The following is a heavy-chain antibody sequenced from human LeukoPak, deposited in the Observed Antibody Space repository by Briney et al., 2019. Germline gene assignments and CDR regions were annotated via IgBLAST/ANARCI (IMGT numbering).Heavy chain of an antibody. J-gene: IGHJ4*02. CDR2: TYYRSKWYN. D-gene: IGHD6-13*01. CDR3: ARAVSSSWWSPNYNFDY. CDR1: GDSLSSNSAA. Sequence: SQTLSLTCAISGDSLSSNSAAWHWIRQSPSRGLEWLGRTYYRSKWYNDYAVSVKSRITINPDTSKNQFSLQLNSVTPEDTAVYYCARAVSSSWWSPNYNFDYWGQGTPVTVSS. V-gene: IGHV6-1*01.